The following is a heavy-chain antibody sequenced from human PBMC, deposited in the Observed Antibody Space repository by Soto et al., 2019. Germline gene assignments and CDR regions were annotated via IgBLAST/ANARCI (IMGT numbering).Heavy chain of an antibody. CDR1: GFTFSNYC. CDR2: FTGNGDDT. J-gene: IGHJ4*02. Sequence: GGSQILSCAASGFTFSNYCMSWVRQAPGKGLDWVSGFTGNGDDTYYADSVKGRFTISRDNSRNTVYLQMHSLRAEDTAVYYCAKVRSSGYSVFDYWGQGTLVTGSS. V-gene: IGHV3-23*01. CDR3: AKVRSSGYSVFDY. D-gene: IGHD3-9*01.